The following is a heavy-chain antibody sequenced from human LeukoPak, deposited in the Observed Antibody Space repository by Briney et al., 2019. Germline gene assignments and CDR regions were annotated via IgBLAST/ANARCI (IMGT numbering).Heavy chain of an antibody. D-gene: IGHD3-10*01. CDR2: INNGGRT. CDR1: GGSFSGYY. CDR3: ARVMWFGDLSQSVFDY. J-gene: IGHJ4*02. Sequence: SETLSLICAVYGGSFSGYYWSWIRQPPGKGLEWIAEINNGGRTNYNPSLESRVTISVDTSKNQFSLNVRSVTAADTAVYYCARVMWFGDLSQSVFDYWGQGNLVTVSS. V-gene: IGHV4-34*01.